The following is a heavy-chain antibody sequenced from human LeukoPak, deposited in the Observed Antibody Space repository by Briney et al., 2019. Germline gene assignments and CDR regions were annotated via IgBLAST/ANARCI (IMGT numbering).Heavy chain of an antibody. Sequence: PSGTLSLTCTVSGGSISSYYWSWIRQPPGKGLEWIGYIYYSGSTNYNPSLKSRVTISVDTSKNQFSLKLSSVTAADTAVYYCARDDFWSGYFDYWGQGTLVTVSS. J-gene: IGHJ4*02. CDR2: IYYSGST. CDR3: ARDDFWSGYFDY. D-gene: IGHD3-3*01. CDR1: GGSISSYY. V-gene: IGHV4-59*01.